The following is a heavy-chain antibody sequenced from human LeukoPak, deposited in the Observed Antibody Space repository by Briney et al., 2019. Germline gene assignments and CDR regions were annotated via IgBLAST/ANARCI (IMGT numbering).Heavy chain of an antibody. CDR2: IYYSGST. V-gene: IGHV4-39*07. D-gene: IGHD4-11*01. CDR3: ARDTVKDWFDP. Sequence: SETLSLTCTVSGGSISGSSYYWGWIRQPPGKGLEWIGSIYYSGSTYYNPSLKSRVTISVDTSKNQFSLKLSSVTAADTAVYYCARDTVKDWFDPWGQGTLVTVSS. J-gene: IGHJ5*02. CDR1: GGSISGSSYY.